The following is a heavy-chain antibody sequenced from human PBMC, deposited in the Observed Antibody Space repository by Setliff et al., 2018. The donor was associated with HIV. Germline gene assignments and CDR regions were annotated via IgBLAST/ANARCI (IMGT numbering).Heavy chain of an antibody. D-gene: IGHD2-2*01. CDR3: ARPAATWDFDY. Sequence: GASVKVSCKPSGYTFTAYGLSWVRQAPGQGLEWMGWISTYSDETSYAQRLRGRVTMTTDTSTNTVYMELRSLTSDDTAVYYCARPAATWDFDYWGQGTLVTVSS. CDR1: GYTFTAYG. V-gene: IGHV1-18*01. CDR2: ISTYSDET. J-gene: IGHJ4*02.